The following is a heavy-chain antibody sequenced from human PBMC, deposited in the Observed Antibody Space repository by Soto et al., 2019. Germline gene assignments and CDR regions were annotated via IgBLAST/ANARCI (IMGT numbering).Heavy chain of an antibody. CDR3: AKDRNYQRDKFHY. CDR1: GFTFSTYA. V-gene: IGHV3-23*01. D-gene: IGHD1-7*01. J-gene: IGHJ4*01. Sequence: GGSLRLSCAASGFTFSTYALSWVRQAPGKGLEWVSAISANGQGIYYADSVRGRFTISRDNSKNTIFLHMDSLRAEGTAVYYCAKDRNYQRDKFHYWVNGTLVSVSS. CDR2: ISANGQGI.